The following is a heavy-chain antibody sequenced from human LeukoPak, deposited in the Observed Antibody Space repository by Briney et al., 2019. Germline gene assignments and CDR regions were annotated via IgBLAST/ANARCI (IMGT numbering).Heavy chain of an antibody. CDR2: IYTSGST. Sequence: PSETLSLTCTVSGGSIGSYYWSWIRQPAGKGLEWIGRIYTSGSTNYNPSLKGRVTMSVDTSKNQFSLKLSSVTAADTAVYYCARDGLYCSSTSCYSEYFQHWGQGTLVTVSS. D-gene: IGHD2-2*01. J-gene: IGHJ1*01. CDR3: ARDGLYCSSTSCYSEYFQH. V-gene: IGHV4-4*07. CDR1: GGSIGSYY.